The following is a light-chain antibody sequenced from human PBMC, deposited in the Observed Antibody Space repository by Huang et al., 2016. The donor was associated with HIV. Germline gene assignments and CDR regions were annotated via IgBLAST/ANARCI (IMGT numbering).Light chain of an antibody. CDR3: QQYNTYPLT. CDR1: QSLSSW. Sequence: DIQMTQSPSTLSASIGDRVTITCRASQSLSSWLAWYQKKPGKAPKLLIYKASSLESGVPSRCSGSGSGTEFTLTISNLQPDDFATYYCQQYNTYPLTFGGGTKVEIK. J-gene: IGKJ4*01. V-gene: IGKV1-5*03. CDR2: KAS.